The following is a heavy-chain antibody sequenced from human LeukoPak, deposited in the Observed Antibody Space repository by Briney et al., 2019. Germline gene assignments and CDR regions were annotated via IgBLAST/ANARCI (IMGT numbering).Heavy chain of an antibody. CDR1: GLTVNTNY. CDR2: ISYDGSNK. J-gene: IGHJ4*02. Sequence: GGSLRLSCAASGLTVNTNYMSWVRQAPGKGLEWVAVISYDGSNKYYTDSVKGRFTISRDNSKNTLYLQMNSLGGDDTAVYFCAREGFLEWLSPVWRYFDYWGQGTLVTVSS. CDR3: AREGFLEWLSPVWRYFDY. D-gene: IGHD3-3*01. V-gene: IGHV3-30-3*01.